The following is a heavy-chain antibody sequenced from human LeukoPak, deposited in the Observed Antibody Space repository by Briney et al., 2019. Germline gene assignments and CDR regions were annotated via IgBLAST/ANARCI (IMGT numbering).Heavy chain of an antibody. V-gene: IGHV4-34*01. CDR2: IYYSGST. D-gene: IGHD3-22*01. J-gene: IGHJ5*02. Sequence: SETLSLTCAVYGGSFSGYYWSWIRQPPGKGLEWIGSIYYSGSTYYNPSLKSRVTISVDTSKNQFSLKLSSVTAADTAVYYCARCPVDGSDSSGRRWFDPWGQGTLVTVSS. CDR1: GGSFSGYY. CDR3: ARCPVDGSDSSGRRWFDP.